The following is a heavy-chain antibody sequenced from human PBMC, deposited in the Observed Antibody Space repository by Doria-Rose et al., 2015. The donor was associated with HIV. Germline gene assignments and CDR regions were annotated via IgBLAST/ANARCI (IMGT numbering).Heavy chain of an antibody. Sequence: QVQLQESGPGLVRPSQTLSLTCTVSGDSISSGDSFWSWIRQPPGKGPEWIGYVSSSGTTYYYPSLRGRLTISLDASKNQFSLNLNSVTAADTAVYYCARARNYGFPHFFDFWAREPRSPSPQ. CDR2: VSSSGTT. J-gene: IGHJ4*02. CDR1: GDSISSGDSF. D-gene: IGHD3-10*01. V-gene: IGHV4-30-4*01. CDR3: ARARNYGFPHFFDF.